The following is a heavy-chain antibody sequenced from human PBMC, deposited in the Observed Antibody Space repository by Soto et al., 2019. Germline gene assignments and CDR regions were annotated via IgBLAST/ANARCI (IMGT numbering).Heavy chain of an antibody. CDR2: ISYDGNNK. Sequence: QVQLVESGGGVVQPGRSLRLSCAASGFTFSSYGMHWVRQAPGKGLEWVAVISYDGNNKYYADSVKGRFTISRDNFKNTLYLQMDSLRAEDTAMYYCAKDHLETPVPTPSYWGQGTLVTVPS. V-gene: IGHV3-30*18. CDR1: GFTFSSYG. D-gene: IGHD4-17*01. J-gene: IGHJ4*02. CDR3: AKDHLETPVPTPSY.